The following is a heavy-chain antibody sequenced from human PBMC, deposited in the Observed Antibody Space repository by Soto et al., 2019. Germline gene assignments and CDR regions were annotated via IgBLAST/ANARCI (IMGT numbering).Heavy chain of an antibody. J-gene: IGHJ2*01. CDR1: GFTFSSYG. D-gene: IGHD6-19*01. CDR2: IWYDGSNK. V-gene: IGHV3-33*01. Sequence: QVQLVESGGGVVQPGRSLRLSCAASGFTFSSYGMHWVRQAPGKGLEWVAVIWYDGSNKYYADSVKGRFTISRDNSKNTLYLQMNSLRAEDTAVYYCERDQGVGGWSFFDLWGRGTLVTVSS. CDR3: ERDQGVGGWSFFDL.